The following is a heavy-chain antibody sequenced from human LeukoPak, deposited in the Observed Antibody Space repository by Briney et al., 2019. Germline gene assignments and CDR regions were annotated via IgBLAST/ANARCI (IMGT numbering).Heavy chain of an antibody. CDR3: ARVTVLDIVVVPAATYYYYYGMDV. Sequence: GGSLRLSCAASGFTFSSYWMHWVRQAPGKGLVWVSRINSDGSSTSYVDSVKGRFTISRDNAKNTLYLQMNSLRAEDTAVYYCARVTVLDIVVVPAATYYYYYGMDVWGQGTTVTVSS. V-gene: IGHV3-74*01. CDR2: INSDGSST. CDR1: GFTFSSYW. D-gene: IGHD2-2*01. J-gene: IGHJ6*02.